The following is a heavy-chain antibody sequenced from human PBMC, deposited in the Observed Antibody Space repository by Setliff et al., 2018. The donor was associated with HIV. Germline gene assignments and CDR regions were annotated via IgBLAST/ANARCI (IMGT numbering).Heavy chain of an antibody. V-gene: IGHV4-28*06. CDR3: ARSFAPRDSNGWYRFDP. D-gene: IGHD6-19*01. J-gene: IGHJ5*02. Sequence: SETLSLTCTVSGGSISSNWWGWIRQPPGKGLEWIGYIYYSGTTNYNPSLKSLVTMSVDTSKNQFSLKLNSVTALDTAVYYCARSFAPRDSNGWYRFDPWGQGTLVTVSS. CDR2: IYYSGTT. CDR1: GGSISSNW.